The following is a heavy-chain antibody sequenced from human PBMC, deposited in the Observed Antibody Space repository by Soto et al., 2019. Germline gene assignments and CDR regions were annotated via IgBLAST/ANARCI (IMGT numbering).Heavy chain of an antibody. CDR3: ASGVPAPLDY. CDR1: GGSFSGYY. V-gene: IGHV4-34*01. D-gene: IGHD2-2*01. Sequence: QVQLQQWGAGLLKPSETLSLTCAVYGGSFSGYYWSWIRQPPGKGLEWIGEINHSGSTNYNPSLKSRVTISVDTSNNQFSLRRRSGTAADPAVYYCASGVPAPLDYWGQGTLVTVSS. J-gene: IGHJ4*02. CDR2: INHSGST.